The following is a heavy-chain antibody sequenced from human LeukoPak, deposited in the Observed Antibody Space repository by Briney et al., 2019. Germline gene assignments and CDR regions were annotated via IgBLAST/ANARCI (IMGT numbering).Heavy chain of an antibody. CDR2: ISSSSSYI. J-gene: IGHJ4*02. V-gene: IGHV3-21*01. Sequence: GGSLRLSCAASGFTFSSYSMNWVRQAPGKRLEWVSSISSSSSYIYYADSVKGRFTISRDNAKNSLYLQMNSLRAEDTAVYYCARDLYSGSYSYFDYWGQGTLVTVSS. CDR3: ARDLYSGSYSYFDY. D-gene: IGHD1-26*01. CDR1: GFTFSSYS.